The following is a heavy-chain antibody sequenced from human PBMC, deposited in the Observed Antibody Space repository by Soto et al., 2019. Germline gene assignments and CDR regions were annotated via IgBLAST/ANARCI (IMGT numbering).Heavy chain of an antibody. CDR3: AKAIAVAGTQATLFDY. J-gene: IGHJ4*02. V-gene: IGHV4-34*01. Sequence: PSETLSLTCAVYGGSFSGYYWSWIRQPPGKGLEWIGEINHSGSTNYNPSLKSRVTISVDTSKNQFSLKLSSVTAADTAVYYCAKAIAVAGTQATLFDYWGQGTLVTVPS. CDR1: GGSFSGYY. CDR2: INHSGST. D-gene: IGHD6-19*01.